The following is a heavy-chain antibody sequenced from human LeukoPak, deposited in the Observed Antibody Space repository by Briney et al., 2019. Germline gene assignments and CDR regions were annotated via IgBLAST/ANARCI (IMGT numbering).Heavy chain of an antibody. CDR1: GYSINSGYY. D-gene: IGHD5-24*01. V-gene: IGHV4-38-2*02. CDR2: IYHSGT. CDR3: ARRDGYNRAFDY. Sequence: SETLSLTCTVSGYSINSGYYWGWIRQPPGKGLEWIGSIYHSGTYYNPSLKSRVTISMDTSKNQFSLKVSSVTAADTAVYYCARRDGYNRAFDYWGQGTLVTVSS. J-gene: IGHJ4*02.